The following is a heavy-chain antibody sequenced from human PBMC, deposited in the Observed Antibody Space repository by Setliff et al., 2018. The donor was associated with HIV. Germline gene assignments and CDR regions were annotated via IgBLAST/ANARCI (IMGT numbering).Heavy chain of an antibody. Sequence: ASVKVSCKASGYTFTNYAMHWVRQAPGQRLEWMGWINADNGDTKYSQKFQGRVTITRDTYASTSYMGLTSLRFEDTAVYYCAAGPGYSFRVGLDSYMSIWDKGTTVTVSS. V-gene: IGHV1-3*01. D-gene: IGHD5-18*01. CDR1: GYTFTNYA. CDR3: AAGPGYSFRVGLDSYMSI. CDR2: INADNGDT. J-gene: IGHJ6*03.